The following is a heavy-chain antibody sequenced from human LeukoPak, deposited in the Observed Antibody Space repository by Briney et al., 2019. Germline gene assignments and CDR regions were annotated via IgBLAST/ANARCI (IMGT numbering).Heavy chain of an antibody. D-gene: IGHD3-10*01. V-gene: IGHV1-69*04. CDR2: IIPILGIA. CDR1: GYTFTSYG. Sequence: SVKVSCKASGYTFTSYGISWVRQAPGQGLEWMGRIIPILGIANYAQKFQGRVTITADKSTSTAYMELSSLRSEDTAVYYCARDYYGSGSTYGMDVWGQGTTVTVSS. J-gene: IGHJ6*02. CDR3: ARDYYGSGSTYGMDV.